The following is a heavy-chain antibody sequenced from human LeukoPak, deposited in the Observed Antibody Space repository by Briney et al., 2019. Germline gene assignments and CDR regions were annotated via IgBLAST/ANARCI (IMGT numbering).Heavy chain of an antibody. J-gene: IGHJ5*02. V-gene: IGHV4-4*02. CDR3: ARGGISWYNWFDP. CDR2: IYHSGST. Sequence: PSETLSLTCAVSGGSISSSNWWNWVRQPPGKGLEWVGEIYHSGSTNYNPSLKSRVTISVDKSKNQFSLKLSSVTAADTAVYYCARGGISWYNWFDPWGQGTLVTVSS. CDR1: GGSISSSNW. D-gene: IGHD6-13*01.